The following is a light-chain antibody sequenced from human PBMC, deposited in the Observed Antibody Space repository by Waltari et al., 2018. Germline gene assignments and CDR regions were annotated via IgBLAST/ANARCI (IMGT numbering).Light chain of an antibody. V-gene: IGKV1-39*01. Sequence: IQMTQSPSSLSASVGDRVTITCRASQSISSHLNWYQQRPGKAPKLLIYAASSLQGGVPSRFSGTVSGTDFALTISSLQPEDFATYYCQQSFSTLTWTFGQGTKVEIK. CDR2: AAS. CDR3: QQSFSTLTWT. CDR1: QSISSH. J-gene: IGKJ1*01.